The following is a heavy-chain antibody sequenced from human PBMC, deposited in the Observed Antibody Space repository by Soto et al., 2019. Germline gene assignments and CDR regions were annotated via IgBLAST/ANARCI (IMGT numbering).Heavy chain of an antibody. CDR3: ARARREYSGYAASYYYMDV. J-gene: IGHJ6*03. CDR2: INHSGST. V-gene: IGHV4-34*01. CDR1: GGSFSGYY. Sequence: PSETLSLTCAVYGGSFSGYYWSWIRQPPGKGLEWIGEINHSGSTNYNPSLKSRVTISVDTSKNQFSLKLSSVTAADTAVYYCARARREYSGYAASYYYMDVWGKGTTVTVSS. D-gene: IGHD5-12*01.